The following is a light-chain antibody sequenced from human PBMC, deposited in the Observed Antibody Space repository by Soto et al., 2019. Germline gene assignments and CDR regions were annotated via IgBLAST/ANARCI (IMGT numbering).Light chain of an antibody. CDR1: QSVSSSY. J-gene: IGKJ2*01. CDR2: RAS. V-gene: IGKV3-20*01. Sequence: EIVLTQSPGTLSLSPGERATLSCRASQSVSSSYLAWYQQKPGQAPRLLIYRASSRATGIPDRFSGSGSGTDFTLTSSRLEPEDFAVYYCQQYGSSPYTFGQGTKLEIK. CDR3: QQYGSSPYT.